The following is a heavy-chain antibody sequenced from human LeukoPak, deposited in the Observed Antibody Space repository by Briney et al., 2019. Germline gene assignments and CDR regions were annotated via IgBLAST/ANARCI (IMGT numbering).Heavy chain of an antibody. CDR3: AREAAPSYDSSGKGSAFDI. V-gene: IGHV4-59*01. D-gene: IGHD3-22*01. CDR2: IYYSGST. Sequence: SETLSLTCTVSGGSISSYYWSWIRQPPGKGLEWIGYIYYSGSTNYNPSLKSRVTISVDTSKNQFSLKLSSVTAADTAVYYCAREAAPSYDSSGKGSAFDIWGQGTMVTVSS. J-gene: IGHJ3*02. CDR1: GGSISSYY.